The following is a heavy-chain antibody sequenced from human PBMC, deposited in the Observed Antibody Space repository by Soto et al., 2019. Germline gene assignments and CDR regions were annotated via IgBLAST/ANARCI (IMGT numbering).Heavy chain of an antibody. CDR2: INHSGST. D-gene: IGHD3-22*01. V-gene: IGHV4-34*01. CDR3: ARGFSGSHAFDI. Sequence: QVQLQQWGAGLLKPSETLSLTCAVYGGSFSGYYWSWIRQPPGKGLEWIGEINHSGSTNYNPSLKSLVTISVDTSKNQFSLKLSSVTAADTAVYYCARGFSGSHAFDIWGQGTMVTVSS. J-gene: IGHJ3*02. CDR1: GGSFSGYY.